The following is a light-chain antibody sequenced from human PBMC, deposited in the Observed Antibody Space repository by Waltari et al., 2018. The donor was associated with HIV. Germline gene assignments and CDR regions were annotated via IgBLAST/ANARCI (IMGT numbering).Light chain of an antibody. Sequence: DLVLSQPPDSLAVSLGERATINYKSSQSLFYSSNNKDYLAWYQQKPGQPPKLLIYWASTRESGVPDRFSGSGSGTDFTLTISSLQAEDVAVYYCQQYYSSLHTFGQGTKLEIK. CDR2: WAS. CDR1: QSLFYSSNNKDY. CDR3: QQYYSSLHT. V-gene: IGKV4-1*01. J-gene: IGKJ2*01.